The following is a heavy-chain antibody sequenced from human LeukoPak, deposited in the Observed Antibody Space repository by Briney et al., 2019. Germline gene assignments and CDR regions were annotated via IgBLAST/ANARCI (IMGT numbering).Heavy chain of an antibody. CDR2: IRDSGQA. CDR3: ARDRAANQDWVEFDP. Sequence: PGGSLRLSCAVSGFRVSDYYMSCVREAPGGGLEWVGLIRDSGQAFYADFARGRFAISRDESEHTLYLQMNSLRVEDTAVYFCARDRAANQDWVEFDPWGQGTPVIVSS. V-gene: IGHV3-66*03. J-gene: IGHJ5*02. CDR1: GFRVSDYY. D-gene: IGHD3/OR15-3a*01.